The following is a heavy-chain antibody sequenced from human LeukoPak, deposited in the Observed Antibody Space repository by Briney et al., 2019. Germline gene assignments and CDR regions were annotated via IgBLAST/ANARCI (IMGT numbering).Heavy chain of an antibody. CDR3: AREKCGGGICYSGFDC. CDR1: GASISSGDYF. J-gene: IGHJ4*02. D-gene: IGHD2-15*01. Sequence: PSQTLSLTCTDSGASISSGDYFWSWIRQPPGKGLEWIGYIYYSGSTYYNSSLKSRVTISIDTSKNQFSLKLSSVTAADTAVYYCAREKCGGGICYSGFDCWGQGTLVTVSS. CDR2: IYYSGST. V-gene: IGHV4-30-4*01.